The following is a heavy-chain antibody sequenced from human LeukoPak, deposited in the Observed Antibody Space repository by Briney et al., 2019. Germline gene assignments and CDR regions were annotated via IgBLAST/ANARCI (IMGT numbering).Heavy chain of an antibody. Sequence: GGSLRLSCAASGFTVSSNYMSWVRQAPGKGLEWVSDIYSGGSTYYADSVKGRFTISRDNSKNTLYLQMNSLRAEDTAVYYCARVEDEYYYDSSGPTDWGQGTLVTVSS. V-gene: IGHV3-53*01. CDR2: IYSGGST. CDR1: GFTVSSNY. CDR3: ARVEDEYYYDSSGPTD. D-gene: IGHD3-22*01. J-gene: IGHJ4*02.